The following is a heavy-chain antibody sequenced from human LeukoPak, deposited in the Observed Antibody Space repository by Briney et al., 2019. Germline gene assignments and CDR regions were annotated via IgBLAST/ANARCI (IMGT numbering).Heavy chain of an antibody. CDR1: GGSISSYY. D-gene: IGHD3-10*01. CDR3: AVGADPGSYHFDY. Sequence: PSETLSLTCTVSGGSISSYYRSWIRQPPGKGLEWIGYIYYSGSTNYNPSLKSRVTISVDTSKDQFSLKLSSVTAADTAVYYCAVGADPGSYHFDYWGQGTLVTVSS. J-gene: IGHJ4*02. V-gene: IGHV4-59*01. CDR2: IYYSGST.